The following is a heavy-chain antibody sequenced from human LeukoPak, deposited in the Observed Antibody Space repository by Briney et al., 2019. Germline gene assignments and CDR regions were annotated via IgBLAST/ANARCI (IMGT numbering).Heavy chain of an antibody. CDR2: IKSKTDGGTT. CDR1: GFTFSNAW. CDR3: TTGNYYGSGSDNDY. V-gene: IGHV3-15*01. D-gene: IGHD3-10*01. J-gene: IGHJ4*02. Sequence: GGSLRLSCAASGFTFSNAWMSWVRQAPGKGLEWVGRIKSKTDGGTTDYAAPVKGRFTISRDDSKNTLYLQMNSLKTEDSAVYYCTTGNYYGSGSDNDYWGQGTLVTVSS.